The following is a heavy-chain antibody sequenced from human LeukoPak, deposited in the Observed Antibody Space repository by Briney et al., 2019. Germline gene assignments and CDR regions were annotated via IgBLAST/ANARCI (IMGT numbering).Heavy chain of an antibody. J-gene: IGHJ5*02. CDR2: INHSGST. D-gene: IGHD1-26*01. CDR3: ARGMTWRSRFDP. Sequence: PSETLSLTCAVSGGSISSGGYSWSWIRQPPGKGLEWIGEINHSGSTNYNPSLKSRVTISVDTSKNQFSLKLSSVTAADTAVYYCARGMTWRSRFDPWGQGTLVTVSS. CDR1: GGSISSGGYS. V-gene: IGHV4-34*01.